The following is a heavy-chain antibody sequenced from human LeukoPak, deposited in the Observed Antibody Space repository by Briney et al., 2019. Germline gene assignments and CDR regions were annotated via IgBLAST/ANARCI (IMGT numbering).Heavy chain of an antibody. CDR2: IRYDGSNK. CDR1: GFTFSSYG. V-gene: IGHV3-30*02. Sequence: GGSLRLSCAASGFTFSSYGMHWVRQAPGKGLEWVAFIRYDGSNKYYADSVKGRFTISRDNSKNTLYLQMNSLRAEDTAVYYYAKGDYYGSGSFYYYYYMDVWGKGTTVTVSS. CDR3: AKGDYYGSGSFYYYYYMDV. D-gene: IGHD3-10*01. J-gene: IGHJ6*03.